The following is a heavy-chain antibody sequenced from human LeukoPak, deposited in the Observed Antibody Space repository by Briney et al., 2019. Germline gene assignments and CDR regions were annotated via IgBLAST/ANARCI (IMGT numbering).Heavy chain of an antibody. CDR2: ISSRSRHI. D-gene: IGHD4-11*01. CDR1: GFTFNSYS. J-gene: IGHJ4*02. CDR3: VRDLDTVTTAFLVY. V-gene: IGHV3-21*01. Sequence: GGSLRLSCAASGFTFNSYSMNWVRQAPGEGLEWVSSISSRSRHIYYADSVKGRFTISRDDAKNSLSLQMNSLRVEDTAVYYCVRDLDTVTTAFLVYWGQGTQVTVSS.